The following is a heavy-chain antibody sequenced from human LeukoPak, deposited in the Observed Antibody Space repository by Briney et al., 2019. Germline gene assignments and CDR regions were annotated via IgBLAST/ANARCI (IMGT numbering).Heavy chain of an antibody. CDR1: GFTFSSYA. V-gene: IGHV3-30-3*01. D-gene: IGHD3-10*01. CDR2: ISYDGSNK. J-gene: IGHJ4*02. Sequence: GGSLRLSCAASGFTFSSYAMHWVRQAPGKGLEWVAVISYDGSNKYYADSVKGRFTISRDNSKNTLYLQMNSLRAEDTAVYYCTTDTYYYGSGIGYWGQGTLVTVSS. CDR3: TTDTYYYGSGIGY.